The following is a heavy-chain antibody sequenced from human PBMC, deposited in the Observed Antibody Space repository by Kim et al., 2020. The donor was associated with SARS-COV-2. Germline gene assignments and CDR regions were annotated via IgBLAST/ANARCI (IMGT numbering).Heavy chain of an antibody. Sequence: GGSLRLSCAASGFTFSKYDMSWVRQAPGKGLEWVSIASGSGGFTDYADSVKGRFTISRDNSKSTLYLQMNSLRAEDTAVYYCAKDGRGSPCDSSGCYAYFDCWGQGTPVTVSS. D-gene: IGHD3-22*01. V-gene: IGHV3-23*01. J-gene: IGHJ4*02. CDR3: AKDGRGSPCDSSGCYAYFDC. CDR1: GFTFSKYD. CDR2: ASGSGGFT.